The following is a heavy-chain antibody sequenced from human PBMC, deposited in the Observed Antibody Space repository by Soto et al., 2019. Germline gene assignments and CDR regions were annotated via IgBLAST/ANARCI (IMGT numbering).Heavy chain of an antibody. V-gene: IGHV1-18*01. CDR2: LSAYNGDT. Sequence: QVQLVQSGAEVKKPGASVRVSCKTSGYTFINYGITWVRQAPGQGLEWMGWLSAYNGDTSSSEKLQDRFTMTTDTSTNTVYMDRRSLTSDATAVYDCARWSAIVGGAEALDVWGQGTMVIVSS. J-gene: IGHJ3*01. D-gene: IGHD1-26*01. CDR3: ARWSAIVGGAEALDV. CDR1: GYTFINYG.